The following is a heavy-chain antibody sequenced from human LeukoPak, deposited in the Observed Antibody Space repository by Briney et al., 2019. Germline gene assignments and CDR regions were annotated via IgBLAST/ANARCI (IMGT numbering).Heavy chain of an antibody. V-gene: IGHV3-21*01. CDR3: AKASGYYFDY. CDR1: AFSFSNYN. Sequence: GGSLRLSCAASAFSFSNYNMNWVRQAPGKGLEWVSSITSSGSYIYYADSVKGRFTISRDNSKNTLYLQMNSLRAEDTAVYYCAKASGYYFDYWGQGTLVTVSS. J-gene: IGHJ4*02. D-gene: IGHD3-22*01. CDR2: ITSSGSYI.